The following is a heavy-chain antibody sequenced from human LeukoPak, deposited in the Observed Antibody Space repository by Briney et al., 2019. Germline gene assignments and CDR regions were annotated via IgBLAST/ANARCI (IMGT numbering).Heavy chain of an antibody. J-gene: IGHJ5*02. D-gene: IGHD3-10*01. CDR1: GGSISSYY. CDR3: AREGTSGGLNWLDP. CDR2: IYTSGSY. Sequence: SETLSLTCTVSGGSISSYYWSWIRQPAGKGLEWIGRIYTSGSYNYNPSLKSRVTMSVDTSKNQFSLRLSSVNAADTAVYFCAREGTSGGLNWLDPWGQGTLVTVSS. V-gene: IGHV4-4*07.